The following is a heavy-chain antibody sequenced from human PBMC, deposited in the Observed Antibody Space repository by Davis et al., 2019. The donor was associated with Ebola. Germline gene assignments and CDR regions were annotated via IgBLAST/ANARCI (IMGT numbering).Heavy chain of an antibody. Sequence: GESLKISCAASGFTFSSYGMHWVRQAPGKGLEWVAVISYDGSNKYYADSVKGRFTISRDNSKNTLYLQMNSLRAEDMAVYYWARGRGRLYSSPYFDYWGQGTLVTVSS. CDR1: GFTFSSYG. CDR2: ISYDGSNK. CDR3: ARGRGRLYSSPYFDY. D-gene: IGHD6-13*01. J-gene: IGHJ4*02. V-gene: IGHV3-30*03.